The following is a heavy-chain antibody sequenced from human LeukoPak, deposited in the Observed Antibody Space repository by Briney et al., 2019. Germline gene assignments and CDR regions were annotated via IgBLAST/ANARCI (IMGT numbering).Heavy chain of an antibody. J-gene: IGHJ4*02. D-gene: IGHD4-11*01. V-gene: IGHV5-51*03. CDR3: ARRTDYHFDY. CDR1: GYSFTSYW. Sequence: PGESLKISCKGSGYSFTSYWIGWVRQMPGKGLEWMGGIYPGDSDTTYSPSFQGQVTISADKANSTAYLQWSSLNAPDTARYYCARRTDYHFDYWGQGTLVTVSS. CDR2: IYPGDSDT.